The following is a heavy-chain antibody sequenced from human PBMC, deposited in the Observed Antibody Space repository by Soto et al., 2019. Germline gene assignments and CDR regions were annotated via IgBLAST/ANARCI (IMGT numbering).Heavy chain of an antibody. V-gene: IGHV4-34*01. CDR1: GGYFIGYY. CDR3: ERRRGVTYILYVDD. CDR2: INHRGST. D-gene: IGHD3-3*01. Sequence: QVQLQQWGAGLLKPSETLSLTCAVYGGYFIGYYWSWLRQPPGKGLAWSGAINHRGSTNYNPSLKSRVTISVDTAKNQLSLKLSSVTAASTAVYYCERRRGVTYILYVDDWGQGTLVTVAS. J-gene: IGHJ4*02.